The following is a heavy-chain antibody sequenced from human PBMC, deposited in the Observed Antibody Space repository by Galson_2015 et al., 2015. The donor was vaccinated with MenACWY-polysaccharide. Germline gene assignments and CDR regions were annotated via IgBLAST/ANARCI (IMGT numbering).Heavy chain of an antibody. CDR3: AKANSGGICTSGWACWFDP. CDR2: IGGSGTT. Sequence: SLRLSCAASGFTFTNYAMNWVRQAPGKGLEWVSSIGGSGTTYYADSVKGRFTISRDNSKNMVYLPMNSLRAEDTAIYYCAKANSGGICTSGWACWFDPWGQGSLFSVSS. CDR1: GFTFTNYA. J-gene: IGHJ5*02. D-gene: IGHD2-15*01. V-gene: IGHV3-23*01.